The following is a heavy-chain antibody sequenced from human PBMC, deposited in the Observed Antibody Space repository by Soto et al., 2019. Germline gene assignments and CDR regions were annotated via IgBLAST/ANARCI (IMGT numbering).Heavy chain of an antibody. CDR1: GFTFSSYA. V-gene: IGHV3-30-3*01. Sequence: PGGSLRLSCAASGFTFSSYAMHWVRQAPGKGLEWVAVISYDGSNKYYADSVKGRFTISRDNSKNTLFLQMNSLRAEDTAVYYCARASWEYGDYQGGNAFDIWGQGTMVTVSS. CDR3: ARASWEYGDYQGGNAFDI. CDR2: ISYDGSNK. J-gene: IGHJ3*02. D-gene: IGHD4-17*01.